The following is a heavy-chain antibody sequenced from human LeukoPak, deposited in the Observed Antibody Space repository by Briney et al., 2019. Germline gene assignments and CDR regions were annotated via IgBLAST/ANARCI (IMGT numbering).Heavy chain of an antibody. CDR3: ARHHIAAAGVRWFDP. Sequence: SETLSLTCTVSGGSISSYYWSWIRQPPGKGLEWIGYIYTSGSTNYNPSLKSRVTISVDTSKNQFSLKLSSVTAADTAVYYCARHHIAAAGVRWFDPWGQGTLVTVPS. J-gene: IGHJ5*02. CDR1: GGSISSYY. CDR2: IYTSGST. V-gene: IGHV4-4*09. D-gene: IGHD6-13*01.